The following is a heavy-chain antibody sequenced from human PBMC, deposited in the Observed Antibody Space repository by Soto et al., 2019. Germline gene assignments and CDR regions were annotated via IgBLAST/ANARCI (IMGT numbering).Heavy chain of an antibody. CDR1: GDSISSSNYY. CDR2: IYYSESSHYRGST. Sequence: SETMSLTCTVSGDSISSSNYYWAWIRQPPGKGLEWIGSIYYSESSHYRGSTYYNPSLKSRVTISVDTSKNQLFLKLSSVTAADTAVYYCARGLAVAGLYYFDYWGQGTLVTVSS. D-gene: IGHD6-19*01. V-gene: IGHV4-39*07. CDR3: ARGLAVAGLYYFDY. J-gene: IGHJ4*02.